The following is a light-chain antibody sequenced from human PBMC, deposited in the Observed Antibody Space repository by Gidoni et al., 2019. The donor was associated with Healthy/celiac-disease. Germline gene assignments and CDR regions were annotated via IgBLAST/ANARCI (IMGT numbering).Light chain of an antibody. Sequence: TLSLSPGERATLSCRASQSVSSYLAWYQQKPGQAPRLLIYDASNRATGIPARFSGSGSGTDFTLTISSLEPEDFAVYYCQQRSNWPITFGQGTRLEIK. V-gene: IGKV3-11*01. CDR1: QSVSSY. CDR2: DAS. J-gene: IGKJ5*01. CDR3: QQRSNWPIT.